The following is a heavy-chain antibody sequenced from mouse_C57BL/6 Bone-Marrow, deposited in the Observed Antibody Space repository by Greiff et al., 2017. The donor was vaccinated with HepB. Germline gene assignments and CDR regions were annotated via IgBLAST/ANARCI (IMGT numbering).Heavy chain of an antibody. CDR2: ISNGGGST. D-gene: IGHD1-1*01. CDR1: GFTFSSYA. CDR3: ARHGRNLLLPFAY. V-gene: IGHV5-12*01. J-gene: IGHJ3*01. Sequence: EVQLVESGGGLVKPGGSLKLSCAASGFTFSSYAMSWVRQTPEKRLEWVAYISNGGGSTYYPDTVKGRFTISRDNAKNTLYLHMSRLKSEDTAMYYCARHGRNLLLPFAYWGQGTLVTVSA.